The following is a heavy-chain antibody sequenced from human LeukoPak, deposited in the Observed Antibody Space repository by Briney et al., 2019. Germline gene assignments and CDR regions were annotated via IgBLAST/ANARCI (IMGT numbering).Heavy chain of an antibody. Sequence: PGESLKLSCAASGFIFSGCDMHWVRQASGKGLEWVGRITTKTNSYATASAASLRGRFTISRDDSTNTAYLQMNSLRTEDTAVYYCTTYNRGHYWGQGTLVTVSS. CDR1: GFIFSGCD. J-gene: IGHJ4*02. CDR2: ITTKTNSYAT. D-gene: IGHD1-1*01. V-gene: IGHV3-73*01. CDR3: TTYNRGHY.